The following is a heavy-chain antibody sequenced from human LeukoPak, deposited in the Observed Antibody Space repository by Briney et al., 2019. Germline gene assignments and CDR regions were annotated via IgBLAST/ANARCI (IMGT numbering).Heavy chain of an antibody. J-gene: IGHJ3*02. CDR1: GFTFSDYS. Sequence: PGGSLRLSCAASGFTFSDYSMNWIRQARGKGLEWVSSISSGSSYRYYADSVEGRFTISRDNAENSLFLQMISLGAEDTAVYYCARSGFTAEWGFNDAFDIWGQGTMVTVSS. V-gene: IGHV3-21*01. D-gene: IGHD1-26*01. CDR3: ARSGFTAEWGFNDAFDI. CDR2: ISSGSSYR.